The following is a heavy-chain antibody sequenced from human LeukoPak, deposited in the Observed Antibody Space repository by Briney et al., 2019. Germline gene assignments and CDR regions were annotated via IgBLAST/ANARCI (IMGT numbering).Heavy chain of an antibody. D-gene: IGHD6-13*01. J-gene: IGHJ6*03. CDR3: ARMMALSSSFFYYYYMDV. CDR1: GGSFSGYD. CDR2: INHSGST. V-gene: IGHV4-34*01. Sequence: SETLSLTCAVYGGSFSGYDWSWIRHGPETGLEWIGEINHSGSTNYNPSLKSRVTISVDTSKNQFSLKLSSGTAADTAVYYCARMMALSSSFFYYYYMDVWGKGTTVTVSS.